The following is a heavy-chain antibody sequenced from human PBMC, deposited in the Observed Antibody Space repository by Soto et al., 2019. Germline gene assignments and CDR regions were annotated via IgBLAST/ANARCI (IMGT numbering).Heavy chain of an antibody. V-gene: IGHV3-30*18. Sequence: QVQLVESGGGVVQPGRSLRLSCAASGFTFSSYGMHWVRQAPGKGLEWVAVISYDGSNKYYADSVKGRFTISRDNSKNTLYLQMNSLRAEDTAVYYCAKGLRVVAIDYYYFGMDVWGQGTKVTVSS. J-gene: IGHJ6*02. CDR2: ISYDGSNK. CDR3: AKGLRVVAIDYYYFGMDV. D-gene: IGHD5-12*01. CDR1: GFTFSSYG.